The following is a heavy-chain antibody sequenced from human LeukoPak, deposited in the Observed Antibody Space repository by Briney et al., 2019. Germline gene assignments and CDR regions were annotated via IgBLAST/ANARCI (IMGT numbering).Heavy chain of an antibody. CDR1: GGSISGYY. Sequence: SETLSLTCTVSGGSISGYYWSWIRQPPGKGLEWIGYIYDSGSTNYNPSLKSRVITSVDTSKNQFSLKLSSVTAADTAVYYCARPVEYSSSSLRDHDAFDIWGQGTMVTVSS. V-gene: IGHV4-59*08. CDR3: ARPVEYSSSSLRDHDAFDI. J-gene: IGHJ3*02. CDR2: IYDSGST. D-gene: IGHD6-6*01.